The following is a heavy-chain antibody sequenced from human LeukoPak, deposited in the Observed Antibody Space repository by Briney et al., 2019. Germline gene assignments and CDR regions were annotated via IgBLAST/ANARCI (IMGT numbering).Heavy chain of an antibody. Sequence: SETLSLTCAVYGGSFSGYYWNWIRQPPGKGLEWIGEINHSGSTSYNPSLKSRVTISVDTSKNQLSLKLNSVTAADTAVYFCARQVVAVAGTGYFDYWGQGTLVTVSS. J-gene: IGHJ4*02. D-gene: IGHD6-19*01. V-gene: IGHV4-34*01. CDR2: INHSGST. CDR3: ARQVVAVAGTGYFDY. CDR1: GGSFSGYY.